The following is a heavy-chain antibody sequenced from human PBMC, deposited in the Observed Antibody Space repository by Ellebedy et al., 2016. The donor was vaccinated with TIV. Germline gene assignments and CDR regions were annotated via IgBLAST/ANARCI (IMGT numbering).Heavy chain of an antibody. CDR1: GGTFSNYA. D-gene: IGHD5-24*01. CDR2: NIPILGLA. V-gene: IGHV1-69*10. CDR3: ARGRGTLATNDY. Sequence: ASVKVSCKASGGTFSNYAFSWVRQAPGQGLEWMGGNIPILGLAIYAQKFQGRVTMTRSTSISTAYMELSSLRSEDTAVYYCARGRGTLATNDYWGQGTLATVSS. J-gene: IGHJ4*02.